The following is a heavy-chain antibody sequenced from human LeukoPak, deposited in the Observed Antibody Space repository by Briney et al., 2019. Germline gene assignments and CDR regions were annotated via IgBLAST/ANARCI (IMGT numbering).Heavy chain of an antibody. CDR3: ARAGARGNWYFDL. CDR1: GFSFSDFY. J-gene: IGHJ2*01. V-gene: IGHV3-72*01. Sequence: GGSLRLSCAASGFSFSDFYMDWVRQAPGKGLEWIGRTRNKANSYTTEYAASVKGRFTISRDDSQNSLFLQMNSLEIEDTAMYYCARAGARGNWYFDLWGRGTLVTVSS. CDR2: TRNKANSYTT.